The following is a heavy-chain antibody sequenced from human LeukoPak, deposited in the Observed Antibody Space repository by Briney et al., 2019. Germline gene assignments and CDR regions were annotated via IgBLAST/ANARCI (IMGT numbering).Heavy chain of an antibody. CDR3: ARVGSSGWYYFDY. CDR2: ISSSSSYI. Sequence: GGSLRLSCAASGFTFSSYSMNWVRQAPGKGLEWVASISSSSSYIYYADSVKGRFTISRDNAKNSLYLQMNSLRAEDTAVYYCARVGSSGWYYFDYWGQGTLVTVSS. J-gene: IGHJ4*02. D-gene: IGHD6-19*01. V-gene: IGHV3-21*01. CDR1: GFTFSSYS.